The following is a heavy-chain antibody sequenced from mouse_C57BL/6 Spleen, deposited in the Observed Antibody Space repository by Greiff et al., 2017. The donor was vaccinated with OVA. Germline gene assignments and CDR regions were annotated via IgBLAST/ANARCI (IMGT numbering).Heavy chain of an antibody. CDR3: TTNWDAYFDY. D-gene: IGHD4-1*01. J-gene: IGHJ2*01. CDR2: IDPETGGT. Sequence: QVQLQQSGAELVRPGASVTLSCKASGYTFTDYEMHWVKQTPVHGLEWIGAIDPETGGTAYNQKFKGKAILTADKSSSTAYMELRSLTSEDSAVYYCTTNWDAYFDYWGQGTTLTVSS. CDR1: GYTFTDYE. V-gene: IGHV1-15*01.